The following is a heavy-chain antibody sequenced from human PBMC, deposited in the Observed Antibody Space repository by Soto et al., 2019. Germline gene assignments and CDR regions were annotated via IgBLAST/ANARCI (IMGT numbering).Heavy chain of an antibody. CDR2: ISGSGGGT. CDR1: GFTFSNYA. Sequence: EVPLLESGGGLVQPGGSLRLSCAASGFTFSNYAMSWVRQAPGKGLEWVSAISGSGGGTYYADSVKGRFTISRDNSKTTLYLQMNSLRAEDTAVYYCAKCMTAVTTFPFDIWGQGTMVTVSS. D-gene: IGHD4-17*01. CDR3: AKCMTAVTTFPFDI. J-gene: IGHJ3*02. V-gene: IGHV3-23*01.